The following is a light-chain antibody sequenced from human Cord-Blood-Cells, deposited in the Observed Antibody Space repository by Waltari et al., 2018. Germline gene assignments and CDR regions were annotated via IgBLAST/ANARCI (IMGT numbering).Light chain of an antibody. V-gene: IGLV2-23*01. CDR3: CSYAGSSTWV. CDR2: EGS. J-gene: IGLJ3*02. CDR1: SSDVSSYNL. Sequence: QSALTQPASVSGSPGQSLTLSCTGTSSDVSSYNLVSWYQQHPGKAPKLMIYEGSKRPAGVSNRFSGSKSGNTASLTISGLQAEDEADYYCCSYAGSSTWVFGGGTKLTVL.